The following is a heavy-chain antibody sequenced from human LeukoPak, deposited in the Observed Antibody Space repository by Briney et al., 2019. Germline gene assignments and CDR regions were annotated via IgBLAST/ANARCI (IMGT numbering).Heavy chain of an antibody. CDR1: GGSISSSSYY. Sequence: PSETLSLTCTVSGGSISSSSYYWGWIRQPPGKGLEWIGSIYYSGSTYYNPSLKSRVTISVDTSKNQFSLKLSSVTAADTAVYYCARNHDYSSSSRGNFDYWGQGTLVTVSS. CDR3: ARNHDYSSSSRGNFDY. V-gene: IGHV4-39*07. D-gene: IGHD6-6*01. J-gene: IGHJ4*02. CDR2: IYYSGST.